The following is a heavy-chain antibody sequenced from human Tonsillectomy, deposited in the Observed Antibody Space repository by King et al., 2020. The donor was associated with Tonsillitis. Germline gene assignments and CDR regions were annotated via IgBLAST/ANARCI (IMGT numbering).Heavy chain of an antibody. CDR2: IGGSGGAT. V-gene: IGHV3-23*04. J-gene: IGHJ3*02. Sequence: VQLVESGGGLVQPGGSLRLSCAASGFTFSGYVMSWVRQAPGKGLERVSSIGGSGGATYYADSVKGRFTISRDNSKNTLYLQMSSLRAEDTAVYYCAKDRVAAAGPYDAFDIWGQGTMVTVSS. CDR3: AKDRVAAAGPYDAFDI. D-gene: IGHD6-13*01. CDR1: GFTFSGYV.